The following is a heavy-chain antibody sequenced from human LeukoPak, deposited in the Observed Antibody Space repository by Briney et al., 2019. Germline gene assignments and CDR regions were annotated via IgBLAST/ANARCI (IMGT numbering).Heavy chain of an antibody. CDR3: ATSIAAAGLDY. D-gene: IGHD6-13*01. V-gene: IGHV3-23*01. CDR1: GFTFNNYA. Sequence: GGSLRLSCAASGFTFNNYAMTWVRQAPGKGLEWVSVISGSAGGSYYADSVKGRFTISRDNSKNTLYLQMSSLRAEDTAVYYCATSIAAAGLDYXGQGTLVTVSS. CDR2: ISGSAGGS. J-gene: IGHJ4*02.